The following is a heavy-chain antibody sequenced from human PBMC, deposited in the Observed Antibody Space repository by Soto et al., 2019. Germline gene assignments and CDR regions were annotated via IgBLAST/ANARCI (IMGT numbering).Heavy chain of an antibody. V-gene: IGHV5-10-1*01. CDR2: IDPDDSFP. CDR1: GYTFTKYW. J-gene: IGHJ4*02. CDR3: VTGLLWFGALDY. D-gene: IGHD3-10*01. Sequence: PGESLKISCKGSGYTFTKYWINWVRQVPGRGLEWMGRIDPDDSFPNYNPAFEGHVTISVDNSIETAYLHWSSLKASDTAIYYCVTGLLWFGALDYWGRGTLVTVSS.